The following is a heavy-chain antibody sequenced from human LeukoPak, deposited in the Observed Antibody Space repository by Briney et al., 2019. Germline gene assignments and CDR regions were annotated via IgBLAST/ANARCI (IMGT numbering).Heavy chain of an antibody. V-gene: IGHV3-74*01. CDR1: GFTFKNYW. Sequence: GGSLRLSCAASGFTFKNYWIHWVRQAPGKGLVWVSRINSDGSYTRYADSVKGRFTISRDNAKNTLYLQMNSLRAEDTAVYYCVRESFGSYNWFDPWGQGTLVTVSS. CDR3: VRESFGSYNWFDP. D-gene: IGHD1-26*01. CDR2: INSDGSYT. J-gene: IGHJ5*02.